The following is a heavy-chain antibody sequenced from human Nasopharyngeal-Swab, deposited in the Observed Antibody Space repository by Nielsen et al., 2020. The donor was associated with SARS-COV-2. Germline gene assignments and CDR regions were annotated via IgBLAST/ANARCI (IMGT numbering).Heavy chain of an antibody. D-gene: IGHD3-3*01. CDR3: ARDRYDFWSGYQDWFDP. CDR1: GYIFTGYY. V-gene: IGHV1-2*06. J-gene: IGHJ5*02. CDR2: INPNSGGT. Sequence: ASVQIFCKASGYIFTGYYIHCVRQDAGQGLEWMGRINPNSGGTNYAQKSQGRVTMTRDTSISTAYNELSSQRTDDTAVYYRARDRYDFWSGYQDWFDPWGQGTLVTVSS.